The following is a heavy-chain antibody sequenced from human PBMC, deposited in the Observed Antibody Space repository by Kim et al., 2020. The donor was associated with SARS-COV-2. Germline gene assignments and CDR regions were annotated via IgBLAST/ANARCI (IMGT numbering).Heavy chain of an antibody. D-gene: IGHD6-19*01. V-gene: IGHV3-11*04. CDR3: ARAYSSGWAYFDY. Sequence: YASPVKGRFTISRNNAKNSLYLQMNSLRAEDTAVYYCARAYSSGWAYFDYWGQGTLVTVSS. J-gene: IGHJ4*02.